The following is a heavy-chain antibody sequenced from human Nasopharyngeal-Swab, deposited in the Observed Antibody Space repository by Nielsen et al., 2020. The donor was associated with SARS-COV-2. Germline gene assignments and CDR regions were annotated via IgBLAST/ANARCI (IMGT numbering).Heavy chain of an antibody. J-gene: IGHJ4*02. V-gene: IGHV3-23*01. Sequence: GESLKISCAASGFTFSSYAMSWVRQAPGKGLEWVSAIRGSGITTYYADSVKGRFTISRDNSKNTVYLQMDSLRAEDAAIYYCAKDMAAGYFFDFWGQGTLVTVSS. CDR1: GFTFSSYA. D-gene: IGHD6-13*01. CDR2: IRGSGITT. CDR3: AKDMAAGYFFDF.